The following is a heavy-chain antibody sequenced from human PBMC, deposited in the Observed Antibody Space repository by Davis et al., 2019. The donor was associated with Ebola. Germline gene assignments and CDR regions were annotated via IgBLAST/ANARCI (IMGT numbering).Heavy chain of an antibody. J-gene: IGHJ4*02. CDR3: ARRNYYGSGSQYSHFDY. D-gene: IGHD3-10*01. CDR1: GYSFTSYW. Sequence: PGGSLRLSCKGSGYSFTSYWIGWVRQMPGKGLEWMGIIYPGDSDTRYSPSFQGQVTISADKSINTAYLQWSGLKASDTAVYYCARRNYYGSGSQYSHFDYWGQGTLVTVSS. CDR2: IYPGDSDT. V-gene: IGHV5-51*01.